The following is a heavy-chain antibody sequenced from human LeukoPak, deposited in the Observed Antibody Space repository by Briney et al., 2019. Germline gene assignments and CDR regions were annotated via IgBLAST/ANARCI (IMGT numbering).Heavy chain of an antibody. D-gene: IGHD1-26*01. CDR3: ARAYYRDAFDI. CDR2: INLNSGGT. V-gene: IGHV1-2*02. J-gene: IGHJ3*02. Sequence: HVASVKVSCKASGYTFTSYYMHWVRQAPGQGLEWMGWINLNSGGTDSAQKFQGRVTMTRDTSISTAYMELSRLRSDDTAVYYCARAYYRDAFDIWGQGTMVTVSS. CDR1: GYTFTSYY.